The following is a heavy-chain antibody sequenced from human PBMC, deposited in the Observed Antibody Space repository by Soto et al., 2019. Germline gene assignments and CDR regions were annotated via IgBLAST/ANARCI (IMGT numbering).Heavy chain of an antibody. Sequence: GGSLRLSCAASGFTFNIYAMSWVRQAPGKGLEWVSAISGRGGSTYYADSVKGRFTISRGNSGNTLFLQMNSLRVEDTALYFCAKRQSLGVIPFGGVIASTPFDSWGPGPMVTVSS. CDR2: ISGRGGST. J-gene: IGHJ4*02. CDR3: AKRQSLGVIPFGGVIASTPFDS. D-gene: IGHD3-16*02. CDR1: GFTFNIYA. V-gene: IGHV3-23*01.